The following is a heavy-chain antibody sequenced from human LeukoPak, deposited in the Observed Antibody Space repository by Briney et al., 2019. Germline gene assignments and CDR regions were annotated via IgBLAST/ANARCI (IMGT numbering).Heavy chain of an antibody. Sequence: SVKVSCKASGGTFSSYAISWVRQAPGQGLEWMGGIIPIFGTANYAQKFQGRVTITADKSTSTAYMELSSLRFEDTAVYYCARDNSVRDEAWWFNPWGQGTLVTVSS. CDR1: GGTFSSYA. CDR3: ARDNSVRDEAWWFNP. J-gene: IGHJ5*02. CDR2: IIPIFGTA. D-gene: IGHD5-24*01. V-gene: IGHV1-69*06.